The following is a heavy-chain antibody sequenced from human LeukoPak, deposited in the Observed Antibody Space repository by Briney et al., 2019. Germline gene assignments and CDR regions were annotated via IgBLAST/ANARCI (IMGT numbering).Heavy chain of an antibody. V-gene: IGHV1-69*13. CDR1: GYTFTGYY. CDR2: IIPIFGTA. CDR3: ARGLRAMVRGALNWFDP. J-gene: IGHJ5*02. Sequence: ASVKVSCKASGYTFTGYYMHWVRQAPGQGLEWMGGIIPIFGTANYAQKFQGRVTITADESTSTAYMELSSLRSEDTAVYYCARGLRAMVRGALNWFDPWGQGTLVTVSS. D-gene: IGHD3-10*01.